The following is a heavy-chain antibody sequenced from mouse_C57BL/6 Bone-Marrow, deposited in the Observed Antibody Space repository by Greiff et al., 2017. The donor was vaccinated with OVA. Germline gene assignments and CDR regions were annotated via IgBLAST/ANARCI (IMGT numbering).Heavy chain of an antibody. CDR1: GFTFSSYG. CDR3: ARRGTTVVATYYAMDY. CDR2: ISSGGSYT. Sequence: EVKLVESGGDLVKPGGSLKLSCAASGFTFSSYGMSWVRQTPDKRLEWVATISSGGSYTYYPDSVKGRFTISRDNAKNTLYLQMSSLKSEDTAMYYCARRGTTVVATYYAMDYWGQGTSVTVSS. V-gene: IGHV5-6*02. D-gene: IGHD1-1*01. J-gene: IGHJ4*01.